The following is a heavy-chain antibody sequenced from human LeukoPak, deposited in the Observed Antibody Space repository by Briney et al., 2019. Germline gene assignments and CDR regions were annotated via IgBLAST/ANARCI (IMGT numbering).Heavy chain of an antibody. CDR3: ARGFSDSAYSTLDM. Sequence: RPGGSLRLSCAASGFIFSNYAMTWVRQSPRRGLEWVSVFGDNGKTVFYADSVMGRFTISRDNSKNTLYLQMASLRADDTAIYYCARGFSDSAYSTLDMWGQGTVVTVSS. J-gene: IGHJ3*02. CDR2: FGDNGKTV. V-gene: IGHV3-23*01. CDR1: GFIFSNYA. D-gene: IGHD3-3*01.